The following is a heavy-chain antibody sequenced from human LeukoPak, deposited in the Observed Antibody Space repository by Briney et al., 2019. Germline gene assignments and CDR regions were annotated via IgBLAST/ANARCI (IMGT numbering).Heavy chain of an antibody. Sequence: GGSLRLSCAASGFTFSNYAMTWVRQAPGKGLEWVSTISGSGDSTYYADSVKGRFTISRDSSKNTLYLQMNSLRAEDTAVYYCAKPSIPVAGTLYFDYWGQGTLVTVSS. D-gene: IGHD6-19*01. V-gene: IGHV3-23*01. J-gene: IGHJ4*02. CDR3: AKPSIPVAGTLYFDY. CDR2: ISGSGDST. CDR1: GFTFSNYA.